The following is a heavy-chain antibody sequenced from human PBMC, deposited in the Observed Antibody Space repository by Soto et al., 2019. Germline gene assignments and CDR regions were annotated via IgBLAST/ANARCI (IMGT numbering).Heavy chain of an antibody. CDR3: AKSNNTGGFYFDY. V-gene: IGHV3-9*01. Sequence: EVQLVESGGGLVQPGRSLRLSCAASGFTFDDYGMHWVRQGPGKGLEWVSGISWNSGSIGYAEFVKGRFTISRDNAKNPLYLQMNSLRAEDTALYFCAKSNNTGGFYFDYWGQGTLVTVSS. J-gene: IGHJ4*02. D-gene: IGHD1-1*01. CDR2: ISWNSGSI. CDR1: GFTFDDYG.